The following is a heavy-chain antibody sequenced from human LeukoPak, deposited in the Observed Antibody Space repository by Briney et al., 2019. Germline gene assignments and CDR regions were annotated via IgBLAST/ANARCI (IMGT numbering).Heavy chain of an antibody. D-gene: IGHD1-26*01. CDR2: ISSSGGST. V-gene: IGHV3-23*01. Sequence: GGSLRLSCAASGFTFSTYAMSWVRQAPGKGLEWVSAISSSGGSTYYADSVKGRFTISRDNSKNTLYLQMNSLGAGDTAVYYCAREDGSQLDYWGRGTLVTVSS. J-gene: IGHJ4*02. CDR1: GFTFSTYA. CDR3: AREDGSQLDY.